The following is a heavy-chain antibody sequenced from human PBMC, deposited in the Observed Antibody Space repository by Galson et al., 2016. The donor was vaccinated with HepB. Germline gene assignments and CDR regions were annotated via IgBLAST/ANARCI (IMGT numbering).Heavy chain of an antibody. J-gene: IGHJ6*02. V-gene: IGHV3-30*18. CDR2: ILFDGREV. D-gene: IGHD2-15*01. CDR3: AKQKNRGDRDATDV. Sequence: SLRLSCAASGFSFSDFGMYWVRQAPGRGLEWAAGILFDGREVYYGDSVKGRFTISRDNSKNRLFLHLTSLKPEDTATYFCAKQKNRGDRDATDVWGQGTTVIV. CDR1: GFSFSDFG.